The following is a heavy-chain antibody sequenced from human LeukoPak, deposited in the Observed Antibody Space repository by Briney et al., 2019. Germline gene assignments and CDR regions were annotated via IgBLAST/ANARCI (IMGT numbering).Heavy chain of an antibody. V-gene: IGHV3-11*04. CDR1: GFTFSDYY. Sequence: GGSLRLSCAASGFTFSDYYMSWIRQAPGKGLEWVSYISSSGSTIYYADSVKGRFTTSRDNAKNSLYLQMNSLRAEDTAVYYCARGKGSGYNPRGFYYYMDVWGKETTVTVSS. CDR3: ARGKGSGYNPRGFYYYMDV. CDR2: ISSSGSTI. D-gene: IGHD5-24*01. J-gene: IGHJ6*03.